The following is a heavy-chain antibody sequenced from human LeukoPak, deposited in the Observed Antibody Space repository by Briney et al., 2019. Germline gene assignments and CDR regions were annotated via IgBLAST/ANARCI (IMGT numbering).Heavy chain of an antibody. V-gene: IGHV7-4-1*02. CDR1: GYTFTSYA. Sequence: GASVKVSCKASGYTFTSYAMNWVRQAPGQGLEWMGWINANTGNPTYAQGFTGRFVFSLDTSVSTAYLQISSLKAEDTAVYYCARDAQANYYDILTNWFDPWGQGTLVTVSS. CDR2: INANTGNP. J-gene: IGHJ5*02. CDR3: ARDAQANYYDILTNWFDP. D-gene: IGHD3-9*01.